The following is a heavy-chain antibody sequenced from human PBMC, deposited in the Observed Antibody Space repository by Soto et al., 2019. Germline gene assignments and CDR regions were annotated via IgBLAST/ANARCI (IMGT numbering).Heavy chain of an antibody. CDR2: IIPMLAIT. CDR3: VRDSPHGRAFSGHDDIDS. CDR1: GGTFSNHI. Sequence: QVQLVQSGAEVKKPGSSVKVSCKASGGTFSNHIITLVRQAPGQGPECMGRIIPMLAITNYAQKFQGRVTITADKSTTTAYMEVSSLRHEDTSMYYCVRDSPHGRAFSGHDDIDSGGQGSLVNVSS. D-gene: IGHD5-12*01. V-gene: IGHV1-69*08. J-gene: IGHJ4*02.